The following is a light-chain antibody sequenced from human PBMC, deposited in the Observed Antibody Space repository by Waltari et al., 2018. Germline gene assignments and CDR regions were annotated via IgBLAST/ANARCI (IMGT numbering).Light chain of an antibody. V-gene: IGLV2-23*02. CDR3: CSYASSSPRLI. CDR2: EVL. Sequence: QSALTQPASVSGSLGQSISISCSGTYSNVGSYDLVSWYHQRPGEAPKLLICEVLKRPSGICNRFSGSKSGNAASLTISALQPEDEGTYYCCSYASSSPRLIFGGGTELSVL. J-gene: IGLJ2*01. CDR1: YSNVGSYDL.